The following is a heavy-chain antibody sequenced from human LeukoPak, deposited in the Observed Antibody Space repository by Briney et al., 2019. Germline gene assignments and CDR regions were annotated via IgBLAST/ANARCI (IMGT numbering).Heavy chain of an antibody. CDR3: ARDRGYSVYDPFDY. CDR2: IIPIFGTA. J-gene: IGHJ4*02. V-gene: IGHV1-69*06. D-gene: IGHD5/OR15-5a*01. CDR1: GGTFSSYA. Sequence: SVKVSCKASGGTFSSYAISWVRQAPGQGLEWMGGIIPIFGTANYAQKFQGRVTITADKSTSTAYMELSSLRSEDTAVYYCARDRGYSVYDPFDYWGQGTLVTVSS.